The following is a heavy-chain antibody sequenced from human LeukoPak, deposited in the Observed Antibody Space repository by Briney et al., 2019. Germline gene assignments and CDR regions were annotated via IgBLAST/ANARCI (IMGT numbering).Heavy chain of an antibody. V-gene: IGHV1-8*01. Sequence: GASVKVSCKASGYTFTSYDINWVRQATGQGLEWMGWMNPNSGNTGYAQKFQGRVTMTRNTSISTAYMELSSLRSEDTAVYYCARGRGYCSSTSCLLGAYYYYYMDVWGKGTTVTVYS. CDR3: ARGRGYCSSTSCLLGAYYYYYMDV. D-gene: IGHD2-2*01. CDR2: MNPNSGNT. CDR1: GYTFTSYD. J-gene: IGHJ6*03.